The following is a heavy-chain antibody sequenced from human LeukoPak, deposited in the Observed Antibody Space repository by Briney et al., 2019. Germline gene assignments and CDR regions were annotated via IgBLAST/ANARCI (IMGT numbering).Heavy chain of an antibody. J-gene: IGHJ5*02. CDR1: GYTFTGYY. V-gene: IGHV1-2*02. CDR2: INPNSGGT. D-gene: IGHD1-26*01. CDR3: ARDEGGSYGWFDP. Sequence: EASVKVSCKASGYTFTGYYMHWVRQAPGQGLEWMGWINPNSGGTNYAQKFQGRVTMTRDTSISTAYMELSRLRSDDTAVYYCARDEGGSYGWFDPWGQGTLVTVSS.